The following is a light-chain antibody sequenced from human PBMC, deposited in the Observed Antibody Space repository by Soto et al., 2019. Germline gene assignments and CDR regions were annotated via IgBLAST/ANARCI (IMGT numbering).Light chain of an antibody. J-gene: IGKJ1*01. Sequence: DIQITHSPSTLAASIGARVTITCRASQTISSWLAWYQQKPGKAPKLLIYKASTLKSGVPSRFSGSGSGTEFTLTISSLQPDDFATYYCQHYNSYSEAFGQGTKVDIK. CDR1: QTISSW. CDR2: KAS. V-gene: IGKV1-5*03. CDR3: QHYNSYSEA.